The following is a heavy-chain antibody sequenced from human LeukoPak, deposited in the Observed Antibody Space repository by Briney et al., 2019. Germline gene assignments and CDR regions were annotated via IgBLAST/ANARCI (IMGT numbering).Heavy chain of an antibody. J-gene: IGHJ2*01. D-gene: IGHD3-10*01. CDR1: GFSVSTKY. CDR2: LYSGSDT. V-gene: IGHV3-53*01. CDR3: ARVGDHFHWYLDL. Sequence: TGGSLRLSCAASGFSVSTKYMNWVRQAPGKGLEWVSILYSGSDTYYANSVKGRLTISRDSSKNILFLQMNDLRAEDTAVYYCARVGDHFHWYLDLWGRGTLVTVSS.